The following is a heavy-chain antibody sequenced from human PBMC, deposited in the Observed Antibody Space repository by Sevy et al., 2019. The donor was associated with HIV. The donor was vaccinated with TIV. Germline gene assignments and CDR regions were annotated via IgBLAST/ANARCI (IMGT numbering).Heavy chain of an antibody. V-gene: IGHV3-7*01. J-gene: IGHJ4*02. CDR3: ARARRPYCSSGSCYYFDY. Sequence: GGSLRLSCAASGFTFSSYWMSWVRQAPGKGLEWVANIKQDGSEKYYVDSVKGRFTISRDNAKNSLYLQMNSLRAEDTAVYYCARARRPYCSSGSCYYFDYWGQGTLVTVSS. D-gene: IGHD2-15*01. CDR2: IKQDGSEK. CDR1: GFTFSSYW.